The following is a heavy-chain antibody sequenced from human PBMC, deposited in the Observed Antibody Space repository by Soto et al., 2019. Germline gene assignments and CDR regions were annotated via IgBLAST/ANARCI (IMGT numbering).Heavy chain of an antibody. Sequence: SQTLSLTCAISGDSVSSNTAAWNWIRQSPSRGLEWLGRTYYRSKWYNDYAVSVKSRITINPDTSKNQFSLHLNSVTTEDTALYYCVRDVGFDFDYWGLGTMVTV. CDR3: VRDVGFDFDY. J-gene: IGHJ4*02. V-gene: IGHV6-1*01. CDR2: TYYRSKWYN. CDR1: GDSVSSNTAA. D-gene: IGHD1-26*01.